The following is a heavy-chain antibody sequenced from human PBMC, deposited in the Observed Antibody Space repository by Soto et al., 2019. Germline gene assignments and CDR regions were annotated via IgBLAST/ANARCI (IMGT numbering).Heavy chain of an antibody. D-gene: IGHD1-7*01. J-gene: IGHJ4*02. CDR2: ISSSSSI. CDR3: ARDPHNWNYAY. Sequence: PGGSLRLSCAASGFTFSSYSMNWVRQAPGKGLEWVSYISSSSSIYYTDSVKGRFTISRDNAKNSLYLQMNSLRDEDTAVYYCARDPHNWNYAYWGQGTLVTAPQ. CDR1: GFTFSSYS. V-gene: IGHV3-48*01.